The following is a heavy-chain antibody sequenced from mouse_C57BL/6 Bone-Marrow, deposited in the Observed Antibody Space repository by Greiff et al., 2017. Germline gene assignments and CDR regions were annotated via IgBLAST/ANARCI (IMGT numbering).Heavy chain of an antibody. Sequence: QVQLQQSGAELVRPGASVTLSCKASGYTFTDYEMHWVKQTPVHGLEWIGAIDPETGGTAYNQKFKGKAILTADKSSSTAYMELRSLTSEDSACSYSLTTVDPYWYFDVWGTGTTVTVSS. J-gene: IGHJ1*03. CDR2: IDPETGGT. CDR1: GYTFTDYE. V-gene: IGHV1-15*01. CDR3: LTTVDPYWYFDV. D-gene: IGHD1-1*01.